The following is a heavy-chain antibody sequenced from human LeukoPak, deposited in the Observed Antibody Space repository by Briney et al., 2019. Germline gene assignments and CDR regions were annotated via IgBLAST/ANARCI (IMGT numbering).Heavy chain of an antibody. CDR2: IYYSGST. V-gene: IGHV4-39*01. D-gene: IGHD6-6*01. CDR1: GGSISSTGHY. CDR3: ARRSAALDAFDI. Sequence: SQTLSLTCTVSGGSISSTGHYWGWIRQPPEKGLEWIGNIYYSGSTNYHPSLKSRVTISVDTSKNQFSLKLSSVTAVDTAEYYCARRSAALDAFDIWGQGTMVTVSS. J-gene: IGHJ3*02.